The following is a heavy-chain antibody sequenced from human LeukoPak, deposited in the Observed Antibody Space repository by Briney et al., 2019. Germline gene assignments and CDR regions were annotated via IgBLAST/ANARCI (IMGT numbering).Heavy chain of an antibody. V-gene: IGHV3-7*01. D-gene: IGHD2-15*01. CDR2: INQDGSEK. Sequence: PGGSLILSCAASGFTFSSYWMSWVRQAPGKGLEWVANINQDGSEKYYVDSVKGRFTISRDNAKNSLYLQMNSLRAEDTAVYYCAREGCSGGSCYHNWFDPWGQGTLVTVSS. CDR3: AREGCSGGSCYHNWFDP. J-gene: IGHJ5*02. CDR1: GFTFSSYW.